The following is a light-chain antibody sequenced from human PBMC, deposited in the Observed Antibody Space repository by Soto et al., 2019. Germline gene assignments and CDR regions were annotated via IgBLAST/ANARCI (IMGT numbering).Light chain of an antibody. CDR3: QQYGSTPPT. V-gene: IGKV3-20*01. Sequence: EIVLTQSPGTLSLSPGERATLSCRASESVSNDHLAWYQRKPGQAPRLLIYGASYRATDIAYRFSGSGSGTDFTLTITSLEAEDFAVYICQQYGSTPPTFGLGTKVEI. J-gene: IGKJ1*01. CDR2: GAS. CDR1: ESVSNDH.